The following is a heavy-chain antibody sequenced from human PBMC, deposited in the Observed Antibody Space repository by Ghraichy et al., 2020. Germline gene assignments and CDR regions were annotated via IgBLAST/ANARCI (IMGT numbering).Heavy chain of an antibody. CDR2: VHHTGST. D-gene: IGHD4-23*01. Sequence: SETLSLTCTVSGGSISSRNYYWGWIRQPPGKGLEWIGSVHHTGSTYYNPSLGSRVTISVDKSKNQFFLKMNSVTAADTAVYYCAGSFTVIRYIDLWGRGTLVTVTS. V-gene: IGHV4-39*01. CDR1: GGSISSRNYY. CDR3: AGSFTVIRYIDL. J-gene: IGHJ2*01.